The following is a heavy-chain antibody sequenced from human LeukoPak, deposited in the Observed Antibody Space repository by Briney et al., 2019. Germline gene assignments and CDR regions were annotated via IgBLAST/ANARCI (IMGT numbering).Heavy chain of an antibody. Sequence: ASVKVSCKASGGTFSSYAISWVRQAPGQGLEWMGGIIPIFDTATYAQKFQGRVTITADESTSTVYMELSSLRSEDTAMYFCARAGPEADDYGDYRYYYYMDVWGKGTTVSISS. D-gene: IGHD4-17*01. CDR3: ARAGPEADDYGDYRYYYYMDV. V-gene: IGHV1-69*13. CDR2: IIPIFDTA. CDR1: GGTFSSYA. J-gene: IGHJ6*03.